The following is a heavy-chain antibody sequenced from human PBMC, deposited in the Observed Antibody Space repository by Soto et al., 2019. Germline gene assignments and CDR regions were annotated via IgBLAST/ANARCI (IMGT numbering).Heavy chain of an antibody. D-gene: IGHD1-26*01. CDR1: GFTFSSYA. CDR2: ISYDGSSK. CDR3: ARAWAWEPLGYYYYYGMDV. Sequence: QVQLVESGGGVVQPGRSLRLSCAASGFTFSSYAMHWVRQAPGKGLEWVAVISYDGSSKYYADSVNGRFTISRDNSKNMLYLQMNSLRAEDTAVYYCARAWAWEPLGYYYYYGMDVWGQGTTVTVSS. V-gene: IGHV3-30-3*01. J-gene: IGHJ6*02.